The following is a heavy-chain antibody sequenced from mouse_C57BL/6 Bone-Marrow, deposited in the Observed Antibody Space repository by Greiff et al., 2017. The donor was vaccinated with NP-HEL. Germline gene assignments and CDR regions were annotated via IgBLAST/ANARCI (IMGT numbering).Heavy chain of an antibody. CDR1: GYTFTSYG. CDR3: ARGATVVAPLGY. Sequence: QVQLQQSGAELARPGASVKLSCKASGYTFTSYGISWVKQRTGQGLEWIGEIYPRSGNTYYNEKFKGKATLTADKSSSTAYMELRSLTSEDSAVYFCARGATVVAPLGYWGQGTTLTVSS. CDR2: IYPRSGNT. V-gene: IGHV1-81*01. J-gene: IGHJ2*01. D-gene: IGHD1-1*01.